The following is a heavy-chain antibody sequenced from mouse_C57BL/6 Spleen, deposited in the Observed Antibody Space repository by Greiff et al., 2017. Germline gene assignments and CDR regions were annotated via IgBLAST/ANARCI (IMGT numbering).Heavy chain of an antibody. Sequence: EVQRVESGGGLVKPGGSLKLSCAASGFTFSDYGMHWVRQAPEKGLEWVAYISSGSSTIYYADTVKGRFTISRDNAKNTLFLQMTSLRSEDTAMYYCARGYGYDEGYYFDYWGQGTTLTVSS. CDR1: GFTFSDYG. CDR3: ARGYGYDEGYYFDY. V-gene: IGHV5-17*01. J-gene: IGHJ2*01. CDR2: ISSGSSTI. D-gene: IGHD2-2*01.